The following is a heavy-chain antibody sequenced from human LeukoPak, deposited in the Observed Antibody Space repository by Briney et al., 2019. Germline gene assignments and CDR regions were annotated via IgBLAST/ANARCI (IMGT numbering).Heavy chain of an antibody. CDR3: ARRNFYDTTTFSHPIDL. Sequence: ASVKVSCKASGYTFTGYYIHWVRQAPGQGLEWMGWINPNTGDTYYAQKFQGRVHMTRDTSIPTAYMGLSRLRSDDTAVYYCARRNFYDTTTFSHPIDLWGQGSLVSVSS. CDR2: INPNTGDT. D-gene: IGHD2/OR15-2a*01. CDR1: GYTFTGYY. J-gene: IGHJ4*02. V-gene: IGHV1-2*02.